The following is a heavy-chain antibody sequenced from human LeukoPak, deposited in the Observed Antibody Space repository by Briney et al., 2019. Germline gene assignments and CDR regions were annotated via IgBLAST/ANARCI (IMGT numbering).Heavy chain of an antibody. CDR1: GYTFTSYA. Sequence: ASVKVSCKASGYTFTSYAMHWVRQAPGQRLEWVGWINAGNGNTKYSQKFQGRVTITRDTSASTAYMELSSLRSEDTAVYYCARVTYYYGSGSYYFDYWGQGTLVTVSS. D-gene: IGHD3-10*01. CDR3: ARVTYYYGSGSYYFDY. V-gene: IGHV1-3*01. CDR2: INAGNGNT. J-gene: IGHJ4*02.